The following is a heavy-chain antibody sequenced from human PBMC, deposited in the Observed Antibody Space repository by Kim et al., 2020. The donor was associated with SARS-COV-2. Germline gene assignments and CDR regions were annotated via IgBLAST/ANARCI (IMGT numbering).Heavy chain of an antibody. V-gene: IGHV3-15*01. J-gene: IGHJ4*02. CDR1: GFTFSNAW. CDR3: TTARGGHY. D-gene: IGHD3-16*01. Sequence: GGSLRLSCAASGFTFSNAWMNWVRQAPGNGLEWVGRIITKTDGGTTDYAAPVKGRFTISRDDSKTTLYLQMNSLKTEDTAIYYCTTARGGHYWGQGTLVIVSS. CDR2: IITKTDGGTT.